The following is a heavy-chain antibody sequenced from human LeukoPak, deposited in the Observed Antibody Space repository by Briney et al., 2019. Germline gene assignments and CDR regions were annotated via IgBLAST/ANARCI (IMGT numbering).Heavy chain of an antibody. CDR3: ARSPYCSSTSCYHFNWFDP. CDR1: GFTFSSYW. CDR2: IWYDGSNK. J-gene: IGHJ5*02. Sequence: GGSLRLSCAASGFTFSSYWMHWVRQAPGEGLEWVAVIWYDGSNKYYADSVKGRFTISRDNSKNTLYLQMNSLRAEDTAVYYCARSPYCSSTSCYHFNWFDPWGQGTLVTVSS. V-gene: IGHV3-33*08. D-gene: IGHD2-2*01.